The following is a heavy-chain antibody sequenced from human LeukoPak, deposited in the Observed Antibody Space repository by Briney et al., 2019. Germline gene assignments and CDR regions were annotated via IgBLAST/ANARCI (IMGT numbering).Heavy chain of an antibody. CDR2: INPNSGGT. J-gene: IGHJ4*02. Sequence: ASVKVSCKASGYTFTGYYMHWVRQAPGQGLEWMGWINPNSGGTNYAQKFQGRVTMTRDTSISTAYMELSRLRSDDTAVYYCARDPPGDGYKYRPKYFDYWGQGTLVTVSS. V-gene: IGHV1-2*02. D-gene: IGHD5-24*01. CDR1: GYTFTGYY. CDR3: ARDPPGDGYKYRPKYFDY.